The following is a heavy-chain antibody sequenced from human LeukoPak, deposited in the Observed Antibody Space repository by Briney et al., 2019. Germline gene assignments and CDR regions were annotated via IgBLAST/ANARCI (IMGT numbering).Heavy chain of an antibody. CDR1: GDSISSSNYY. CDR3: ARQYWNDYNWFDP. J-gene: IGHJ5*02. D-gene: IGHD1-1*01. V-gene: IGHV4-39*01. CDR2: IYYSGST. Sequence: PSETLSLTCTVSGDSISSSNYYWGWIRQPPGKGLEWIGSIYYSGSTYYNPSLKSRVTVSVDTSKNQFSLKLSSVTAADTAVYYCARQYWNDYNWFDPWGQGMLVTVSS.